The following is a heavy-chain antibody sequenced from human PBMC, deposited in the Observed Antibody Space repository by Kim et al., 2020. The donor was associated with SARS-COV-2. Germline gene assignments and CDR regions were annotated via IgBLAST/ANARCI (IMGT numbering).Heavy chain of an antibody. V-gene: IGHV4-34*01. Sequence: SETLSLTCAVYGGSFSGYYWSWIRQPPGKGLEWIGEINHSGSTNYNPSLKSRVTISVDTSKNQFSLKLSSVTAADTAVYYCARRPLGYSGYNYWGQGTLVTVSS. CDR3: ARRPLGYSGYNY. J-gene: IGHJ4*02. D-gene: IGHD5-12*01. CDR1: GGSFSGYY. CDR2: INHSGST.